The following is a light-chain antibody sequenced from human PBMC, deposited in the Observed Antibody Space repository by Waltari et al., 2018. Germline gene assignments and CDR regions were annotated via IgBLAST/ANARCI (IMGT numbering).Light chain of an antibody. J-gene: IGLJ3*02. Sequence: QSALTQPASVSGSPGQSITISCTGSGTDVGRYNYVSWYQHYPDKAPRLMIYDVTNRPSGVADRFAGSKSGNTASLTVWGLQPEDESDYYCASYIAASTLVFGGGTRLTVV. V-gene: IGLV2-14*03. CDR1: GTDVGRYNY. CDR2: DVT. CDR3: ASYIAASTLV.